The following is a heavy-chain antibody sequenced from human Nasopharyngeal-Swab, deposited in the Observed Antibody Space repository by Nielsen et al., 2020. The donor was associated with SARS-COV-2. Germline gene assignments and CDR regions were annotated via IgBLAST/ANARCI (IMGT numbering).Heavy chain of an antibody. CDR1: GASIAYSTFY. Sequence: SETLSLTCTVSGASIAYSTFYWGWIRQPPGKGLEWIGNIYYTGNTYQNPSLKSRLTISVDKSKNQFSLQLSSVTAADTAVYYCVSSSSWYYFDYWAQGTQVTVSS. V-gene: IGHV4-39*01. CDR2: IYYTGNT. D-gene: IGHD6-13*01. J-gene: IGHJ4*02. CDR3: VSSSSWYYFDY.